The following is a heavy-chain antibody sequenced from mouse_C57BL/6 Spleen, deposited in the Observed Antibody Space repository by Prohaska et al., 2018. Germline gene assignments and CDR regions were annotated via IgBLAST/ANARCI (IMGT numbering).Heavy chain of an antibody. CDR1: GYKFNDYY. V-gene: IGHV1-26*01. D-gene: IGHD1-1*01. CDR3: ARGSSGDY. J-gene: IGHJ2*01. CDR2: INPNNGGT. Sequence: KSCKASGYKFNDYYMNWVKQSHGKSLEWIGEINPNNGGTSYNQKFKGKATLTVDKSSSTAYMELRSLTSEDSAVYYCARGSSGDYWGQGTTLTVSS.